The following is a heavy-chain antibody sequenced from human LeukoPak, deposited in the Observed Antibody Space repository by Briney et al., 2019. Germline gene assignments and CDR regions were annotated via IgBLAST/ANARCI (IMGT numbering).Heavy chain of an antibody. J-gene: IGHJ4*02. D-gene: IGHD6-19*01. V-gene: IGHV3-23*01. CDR1: GFTFSSYA. CDR2: ISGSGGST. Sequence: PGGPLRLSCAASGFTFSSYAMSWVRQAPGKGLEWVSAISGSGGSTYYADSVKGRFTISRDNSKNTLYLQMNSLRAEDTAVYYCARDAGSGWYYFDYWGQGTLVTVSS. CDR3: ARDAGSGWYYFDY.